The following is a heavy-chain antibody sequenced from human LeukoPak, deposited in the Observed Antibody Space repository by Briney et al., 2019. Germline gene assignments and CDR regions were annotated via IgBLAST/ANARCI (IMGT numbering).Heavy chain of an antibody. D-gene: IGHD3-3*01. CDR2: INPNSGGT. Sequence: ASVKVSCKASGYTFTSYDINWVRRATGQGLEWMGWINPNSGGTNYAQKFQGRVTMTRDTSISTAYMELSRLRSDDTAVYYCAREDRITIFGVVIKWFDPWGQGTLVTVSS. J-gene: IGHJ5*02. CDR1: GYTFTSYD. V-gene: IGHV1-2*02. CDR3: AREDRITIFGVVIKWFDP.